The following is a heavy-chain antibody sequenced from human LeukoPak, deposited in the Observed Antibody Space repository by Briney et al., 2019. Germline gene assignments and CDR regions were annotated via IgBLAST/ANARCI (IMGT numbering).Heavy chain of an antibody. D-gene: IGHD3-9*01. CDR1: GFTFGSYG. CDR2: ISYDGSNK. J-gene: IGHJ4*02. Sequence: GGSLRLSCAASGFTFGSYGMHWVRQAPGKGLEWVAVISYDGSNKYYADSVKGRFTISRDNSKNTLYLQMNSLRAEDTAVYYCAKPQSPSFDWLPGDYWGQGTLVTVSS. V-gene: IGHV3-30*18. CDR3: AKPQSPSFDWLPGDY.